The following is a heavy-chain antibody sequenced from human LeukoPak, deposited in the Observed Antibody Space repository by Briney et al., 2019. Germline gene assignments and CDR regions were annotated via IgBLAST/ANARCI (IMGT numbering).Heavy chain of an antibody. J-gene: IGHJ4*02. CDR2: IYYSGST. V-gene: IGHV4-59*08. CDR1: GGSISSYY. Sequence: PSETLSLTCTVSGGSISSYYWSWIRQPPAKGLEWIGYIYYSGSTNYNPSLKSRVTISVDTSKNQFSLKLSSVTATDTAVYYCARHTDTNFDYWGQGTLVTVSS. CDR3: ARHTDTNFDY.